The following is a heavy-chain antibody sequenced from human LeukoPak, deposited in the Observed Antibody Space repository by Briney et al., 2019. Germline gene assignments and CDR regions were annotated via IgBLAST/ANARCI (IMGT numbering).Heavy chain of an antibody. CDR2: IHTSGNT. CDR3: ARDRSAYDYDKRWFYYYMDV. J-gene: IGHJ6*03. CDR1: GGSISSGSYC. Sequence: SETLSLTCTVSGGSISSGSYCWSWIRQPAGKGLEWIGHIHTSGNTNYNSSLKSRVTISVDTSKNQFSLKLSSVTAADTAVYYCARDRSAYDYDKRWFYYYMDVWGKGTTVTISS. V-gene: IGHV4-61*09. D-gene: IGHD5-12*01.